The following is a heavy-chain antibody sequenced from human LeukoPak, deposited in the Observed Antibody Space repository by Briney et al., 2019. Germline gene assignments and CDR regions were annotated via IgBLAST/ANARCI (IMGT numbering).Heavy chain of an antibody. D-gene: IGHD6-19*01. CDR3: ASSGWYRGY. CDR2: INHSGST. V-gene: IGHV4-38-2*02. Sequence: PSETLSLTCTVSGYSISSGYYWGWIRQPPGKGLERIGEINHSGSTDYNPSLKSRVTISVDTSKNQFSLKLSSVTAADTAVYYCASSGWYRGYWGQGTLVTVSS. CDR1: GYSISSGYY. J-gene: IGHJ4*02.